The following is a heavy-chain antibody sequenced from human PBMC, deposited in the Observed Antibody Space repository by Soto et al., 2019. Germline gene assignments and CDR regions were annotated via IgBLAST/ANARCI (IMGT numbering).Heavy chain of an antibody. CDR2: ISAYNGNT. V-gene: IGHV1-18*01. J-gene: IGHJ4*02. Sequence: ASVKVSCKASGYTFTSYGISWVRQAPGQGLEWMGWISAYNGNTNYAQKLQGRVTMTTDTSTSTAYMELRSLRSDDTAVYYCAGIGYGGIGVVPAAGLDWGQGTLVTVSS. D-gene: IGHD2-2*01. CDR3: AGIGYGGIGVVPAAGLD. CDR1: GYTFTSYG.